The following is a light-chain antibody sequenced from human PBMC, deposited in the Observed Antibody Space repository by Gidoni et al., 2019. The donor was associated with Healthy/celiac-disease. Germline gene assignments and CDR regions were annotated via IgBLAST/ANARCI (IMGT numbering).Light chain of an antibody. V-gene: IGKV3-20*01. CDR3: QQYGSSPNT. CDR2: GAS. CDR1: QSASSSY. J-gene: IGKJ2*01. Sequence: EIVLTQSPGTLSLTPGERATLSCRASQSASSSYLAWYQQKPGQPPRLLIYGASSRATGIPDRFSGGGSGTDFTLTISRLEPEDFAVYYCQQYGSSPNTFGQGTKLEIK.